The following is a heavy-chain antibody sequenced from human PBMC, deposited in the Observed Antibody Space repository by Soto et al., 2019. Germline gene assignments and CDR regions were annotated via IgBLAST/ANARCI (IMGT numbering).Heavy chain of an antibody. D-gene: IGHD1-26*01. CDR3: VRAVSGIYYY. CDR2: ISSNWGTR. CDR1: GFTFSSYD. J-gene: IGHJ4*02. V-gene: IGHV3-64*01. Sequence: EVQLAESGGGMVQPGGSLRLSCVASGFTFSSYDMHWVRQAPGKGLESVSSISSNWGTRYYGNSVKGRCTIARDNSNNTLHLQIGSVRAEDVAAYYRVRAVSGIYYYWGQRHLVRDSP.